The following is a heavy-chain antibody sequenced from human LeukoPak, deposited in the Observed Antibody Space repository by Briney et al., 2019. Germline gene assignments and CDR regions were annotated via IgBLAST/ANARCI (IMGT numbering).Heavy chain of an antibody. CDR2: ISYDGSNK. CDR1: GFTFSSYG. J-gene: IGHJ4*02. Sequence: GGSLRLSCAASGFTFSSYGMHWVRQAPGKGLEWVAVISYDGSNKYYAGSVKGRFTISRDNSKNTLYLQMNSLRAEDTAVYYCAKDNSSSWLYYFDYWGQGTLVTVSS. V-gene: IGHV3-30*18. CDR3: AKDNSSSWLYYFDY. D-gene: IGHD6-13*01.